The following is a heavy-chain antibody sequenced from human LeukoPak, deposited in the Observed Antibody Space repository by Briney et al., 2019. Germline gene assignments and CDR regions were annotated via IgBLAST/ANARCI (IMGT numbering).Heavy chain of an antibody. V-gene: IGHV3-30*02. CDR1: GFTFSNYG. D-gene: IGHD5-12*01. Sequence: GGSLRLSCAASGFTFSNYGMHWVRQAPGKGLEWVAFIRYDGSNKYYADSVKGQFTISRDNSKNTLYLQMNSLRAEDTAVYYCAKEGSGYDRFYYYYMDVWGKGTTVTVSS. J-gene: IGHJ6*03. CDR3: AKEGSGYDRFYYYYMDV. CDR2: IRYDGSNK.